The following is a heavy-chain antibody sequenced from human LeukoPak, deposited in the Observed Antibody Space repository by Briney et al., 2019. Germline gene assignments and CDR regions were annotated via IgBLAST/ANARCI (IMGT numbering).Heavy chain of an antibody. Sequence: GASVKVSCKASGYTFTGYYMHWVRQAPGQWLEWMGWINPNSGGTNYAQKFQGWVTMTRDTSISTAYMELSRLRSDDTAVYYCARADGSGSFYGMDVWGQGTTVTVSS. J-gene: IGHJ6*02. CDR1: GYTFTGYY. D-gene: IGHD3-10*01. CDR3: ARADGSGSFYGMDV. V-gene: IGHV1-2*04. CDR2: INPNSGGT.